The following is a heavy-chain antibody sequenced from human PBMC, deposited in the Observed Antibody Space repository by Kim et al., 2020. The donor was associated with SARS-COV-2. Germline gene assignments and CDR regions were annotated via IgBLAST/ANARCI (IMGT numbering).Heavy chain of an antibody. CDR1: GYSISSGYY. V-gene: IGHV4-38-2*02. Sequence: SETLSLTCTVSGYSISSGYYWGWIRQPPGKVLEWIGSIYHSGSTYYNPSLKSRVTISVDTSKNQFSLKLSSVTAADTAVYYCARDSGAPDYWGQGTLVTVSS. CDR3: ARDSGAPDY. J-gene: IGHJ4*02. CDR2: IYHSGST. D-gene: IGHD2-8*02.